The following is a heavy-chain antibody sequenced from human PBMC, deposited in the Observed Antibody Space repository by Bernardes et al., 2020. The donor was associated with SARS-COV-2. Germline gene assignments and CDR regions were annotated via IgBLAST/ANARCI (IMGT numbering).Heavy chain of an antibody. CDR2: IYWNDDK. V-gene: IGHV2-5*01. J-gene: IGHJ4*02. Sequence: SGPTLVKPTQTLTLTCTFSGFSLSTSGVGVGWIRQPPGKALEWLALIYWNDDKRYSPSLKSRLTITKDTSKNQVVLTMTNMDPVDTATYYCAHTYYDFWSGYYFFDYWGQGTLVTVSS. CDR3: AHTYYDFWSGYYFFDY. D-gene: IGHD3-3*01. CDR1: GFSLSTSGVG.